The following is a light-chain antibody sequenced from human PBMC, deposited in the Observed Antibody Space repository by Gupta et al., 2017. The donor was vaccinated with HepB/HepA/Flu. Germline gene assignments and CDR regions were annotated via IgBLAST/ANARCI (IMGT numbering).Light chain of an antibody. CDR2: ELS. CDR3: CSYASSTTVV. V-gene: IGLV2-23*02. J-gene: IGLJ2*01. CDR1: SSDVGNYNL. Sequence: QSALTHPASVSGSPGQSITISCTGTSSDVGNYNLVSWYQQHPGKAPKLSMYELSKRPSGVSNRFSASKSGTTAFLTISALQAEDEADYYCCSYASSTTVVFGGGTKLTGL.